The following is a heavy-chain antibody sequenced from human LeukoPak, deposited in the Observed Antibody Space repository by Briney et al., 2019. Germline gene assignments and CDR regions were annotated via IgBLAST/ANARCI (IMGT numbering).Heavy chain of an antibody. V-gene: IGHV3-7*01. Sequence: PGGSLRLSCAASGFIFSNYWMSWVRQAPGKGLEWVANIKQDGSEKYYVDSVKGRFTISRDNAKNSLYLQMNSLRAEDTAVYYCARDPRRNYYYYYMDVWGKGTTVTVSS. CDR1: GFIFSNYW. CDR3: ARDPRRNYYYYYMDV. CDR2: IKQDGSEK. J-gene: IGHJ6*03.